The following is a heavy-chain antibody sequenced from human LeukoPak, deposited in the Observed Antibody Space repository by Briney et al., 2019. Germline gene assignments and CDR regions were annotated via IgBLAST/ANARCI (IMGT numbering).Heavy chain of an antibody. V-gene: IGHV1-18*01. CDR2: ISAYNGNT. D-gene: IGHD6-19*01. J-gene: IGHJ4*02. Sequence: GASVKVSCKASGYTFTSYGISWVRQAPGQGLEWMGWISAYNGNTNYAQKLQGRVTMTTDTSTSTAYMELRSLRSDDTAVYYCASPAPGIAVAGTDYWGQGTLVTVSS. CDR1: GYTFTSYG. CDR3: ASPAPGIAVAGTDY.